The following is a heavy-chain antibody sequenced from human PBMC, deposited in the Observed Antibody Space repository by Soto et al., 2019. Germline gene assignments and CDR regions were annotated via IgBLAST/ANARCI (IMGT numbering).Heavy chain of an antibody. Sequence: SVKVSCKASGGTFNRHGISWVRQAPGQGLEWMGGTIPVFGTPKYAQEFQGRVTVSVDKSTSTAYMELSSLRVEDAAEYFCAKDSWAIFGVPAGEYYAMDVWGQGTTVTVSS. D-gene: IGHD3-3*01. CDR1: GGTFNRHG. CDR2: TIPVFGTP. V-gene: IGHV1-69*06. CDR3: AKDSWAIFGVPAGEYYAMDV. J-gene: IGHJ6*02.